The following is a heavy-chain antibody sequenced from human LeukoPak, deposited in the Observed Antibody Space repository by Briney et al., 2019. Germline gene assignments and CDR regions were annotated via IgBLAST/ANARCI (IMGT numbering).Heavy chain of an antibody. CDR3: ARLYYGGKGSFDY. J-gene: IGHJ4*02. V-gene: IGHV5-51*01. CDR2: IYPADSGT. Sequence: WIRQPPGKGLEWMGIIYPADSGTRYSPSFQGQVTISADKSISTAYLQWSSLKASDTAMYYCARLYYGGKGSFDYWGQGTLVTVSS. D-gene: IGHD4-23*01.